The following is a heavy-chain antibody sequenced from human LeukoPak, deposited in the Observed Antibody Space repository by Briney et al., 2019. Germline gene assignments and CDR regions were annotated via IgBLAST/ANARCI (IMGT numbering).Heavy chain of an antibody. CDR1: GFTFSSYS. V-gene: IGHV3-30*03. Sequence: GGSLRLSCAASGFTFSSYSMNWIRQAPGKGLEWVAVISNDERNKYYADSVKGRFTISRDNSNNMVYLQMTSLGLEDTALYFCARPSPPGDGYNPPDYWGQGSLVIVSS. CDR3: ARPSPPGDGYNPPDY. D-gene: IGHD5-24*01. J-gene: IGHJ4*02. CDR2: ISNDERNK.